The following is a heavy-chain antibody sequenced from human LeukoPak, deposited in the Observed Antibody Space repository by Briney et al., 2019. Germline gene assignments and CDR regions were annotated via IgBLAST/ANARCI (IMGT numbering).Heavy chain of an antibody. Sequence: ASVKVSCKASGYTFTSYGISWVRQAPGQGLEWMGWISAYNGNTNYAQKLQGRVTMTTDTSTSTAYMELRSLRSDDTAVYYCARDLPQSGYYNYYYCYMDVWGKGTTVTVSS. CDR1: GYTFTSYG. V-gene: IGHV1-18*01. J-gene: IGHJ6*03. D-gene: IGHD3-22*01. CDR3: ARDLPQSGYYNYYYCYMDV. CDR2: ISAYNGNT.